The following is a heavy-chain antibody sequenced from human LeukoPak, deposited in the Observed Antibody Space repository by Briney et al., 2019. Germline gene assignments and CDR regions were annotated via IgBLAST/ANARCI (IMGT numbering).Heavy chain of an antibody. CDR3: AGIHYSTK. V-gene: IGHV3-23*01. Sequence: GGSLRLSCAASGFTFVMHDMRWVRQEAGKGLEWVSEISPDGSTTQYLDSVKGRFIISRDNSDNTLYLQMNSLRAEDTAVYYCAGIHYSTKWGQGTLVTVSS. CDR1: GFTFVMHD. D-gene: IGHD2-21*01. CDR2: ISPDGSTT. J-gene: IGHJ4*02.